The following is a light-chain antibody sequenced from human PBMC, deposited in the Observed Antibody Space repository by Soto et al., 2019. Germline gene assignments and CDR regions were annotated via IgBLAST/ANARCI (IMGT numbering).Light chain of an antibody. V-gene: IGKV3-15*01. Sequence: EMVLTQSPATLSVSPGERATLSCRASQSVRSNLAWHQQKPGQAPRLLIYGASTRATGIPARFSGSGSGTEFTLTISSLQSEDFAVYYCQQYYNWPTFGQGTKVDIK. CDR2: GAS. CDR3: QQYYNWPT. CDR1: QSVRSN. J-gene: IGKJ1*01.